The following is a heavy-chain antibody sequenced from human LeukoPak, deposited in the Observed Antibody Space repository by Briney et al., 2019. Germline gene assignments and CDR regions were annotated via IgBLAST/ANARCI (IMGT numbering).Heavy chain of an antibody. V-gene: IGHV3-23*01. CDR3: AKEPRGTGTVSFDY. D-gene: IGHD1/OR15-1a*01. Sequence: GGSLRLSCAASGFTFSSYAMGWVRQAPGKGLDWVSSISGSGGSTYHADSVKGRFTISRDNSKNTLYLQMNSLRAEDTAVYYCAKEPRGTGTVSFDYWGQGTLVTVSS. J-gene: IGHJ4*02. CDR1: GFTFSSYA. CDR2: ISGSGGST.